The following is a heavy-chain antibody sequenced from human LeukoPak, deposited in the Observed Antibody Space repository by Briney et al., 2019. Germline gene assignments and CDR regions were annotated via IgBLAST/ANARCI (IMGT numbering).Heavy chain of an antibody. Sequence: GGSLRLSCAASGFTFSTYDMSWVREAPGKGLEWVAGISDSGGRTYYADSVKGRFTISRDNSKEMLYLQMSTLRAEDTAVYYCVRTYYDVWSGYGMDVWGQGTTVTVSS. V-gene: IGHV3-23*01. J-gene: IGHJ6*02. CDR3: VRTYYDVWSGYGMDV. D-gene: IGHD3-3*01. CDR2: ISDSGGRT. CDR1: GFTFSTYD.